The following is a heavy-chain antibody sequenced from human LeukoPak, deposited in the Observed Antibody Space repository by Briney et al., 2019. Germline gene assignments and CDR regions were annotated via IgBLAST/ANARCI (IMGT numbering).Heavy chain of an antibody. CDR2: ISYDGSNK. V-gene: IGHV3-30-3*01. D-gene: IGHD5-18*01. CDR1: GFTFSSYA. Sequence: GGSLRLSCAASGFTFSSYAMHWVRQAPGKGLEWVAVISYDGSNKYYADSVKGRFTISRDNSKNTLYLQMNSLRAEDTAVYYCAREGGHSYGGYFDYWGQGTLVTVSS. CDR3: AREGGHSYGGYFDY. J-gene: IGHJ4*02.